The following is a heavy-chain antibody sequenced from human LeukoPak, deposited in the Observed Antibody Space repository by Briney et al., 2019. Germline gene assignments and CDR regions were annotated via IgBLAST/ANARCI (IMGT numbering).Heavy chain of an antibody. CDR1: GFTFSSYE. Sequence: PGGSLRLSCAASGFTFSSYEMNWVRQAPGKGLEWVSGINWNGGSTGYADSVKGRFTISRDNAKNSLYLQMNSLRAEDTALYYCARGLFISSGWYRPEDYWGQGTLVTVSS. CDR2: INWNGGST. D-gene: IGHD6-19*01. J-gene: IGHJ4*02. V-gene: IGHV3-20*04. CDR3: ARGLFISSGWYRPEDY.